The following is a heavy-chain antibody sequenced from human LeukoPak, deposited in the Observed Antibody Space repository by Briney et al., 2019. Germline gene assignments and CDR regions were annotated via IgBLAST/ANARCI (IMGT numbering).Heavy chain of an antibody. CDR2: IWYDGSNE. D-gene: IGHD1-14*01. J-gene: IGHJ6*04. Sequence: GRSLRLSCAASGFTFSSYGMHWVRQAPGKGLEWVAVIWYDGSNEYYADSVKGRFTISRDNSKNTLYLQMNSLRAEDTAVYYCARDRNGMDVWGKGTTVTVSS. V-gene: IGHV3-33*01. CDR1: GFTFSSYG. CDR3: ARDRNGMDV.